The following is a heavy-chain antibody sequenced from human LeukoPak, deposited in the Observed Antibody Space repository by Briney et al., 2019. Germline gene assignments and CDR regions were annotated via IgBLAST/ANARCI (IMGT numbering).Heavy chain of an antibody. CDR3: AKVWSAYYFDS. Sequence: PGGSLRLSCAASGFTFSSYWMSWVRQAPGKGLEWVANIKQGGSEKYYVDSVKGRFTISRDNAKNSLYLQMTSLRAEDTAVYYCAKVWSAYYFDSWGQGTLVTVSS. J-gene: IGHJ4*02. D-gene: IGHD3-3*01. CDR1: GFTFSSYW. V-gene: IGHV3-7*03. CDR2: IKQGGSEK.